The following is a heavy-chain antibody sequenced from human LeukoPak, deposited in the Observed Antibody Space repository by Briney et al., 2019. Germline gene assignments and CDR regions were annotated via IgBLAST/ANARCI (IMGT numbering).Heavy chain of an antibody. D-gene: IGHD2-15*01. J-gene: IGHJ4*02. CDR2: ISWNSGSI. V-gene: IGHV3-9*01. CDR1: GFTFDDYA. Sequence: GGSLRLSCAASGFTFDDYAMHWVRQAPGKGLEWVSGISWNSGSIGYADSVKGRFTISRDNAKNSLYLQMNSLRAEDTALYYCAKAPDHSGAVDYWGQGTLVTVSS. CDR3: AKAPDHSGAVDY.